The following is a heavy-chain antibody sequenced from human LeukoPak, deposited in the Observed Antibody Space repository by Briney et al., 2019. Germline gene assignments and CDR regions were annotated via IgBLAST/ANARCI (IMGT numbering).Heavy chain of an antibody. CDR2: INSTSTTI. CDR3: AKDRRFLEWKDAFDV. J-gene: IGHJ3*01. V-gene: IGHV3-48*01. D-gene: IGHD3-3*01. CDR1: GFTFSSHS. Sequence: GGSLRLSCAASGFTFSSHSMNWVRQAPEKGLEWVSYINSTSTTIYYADSVKGRFAISRDNSKNTVYLQMNGLRADDTAVYYCAKDRRFLEWKDAFDVWGQGTMVTVSS.